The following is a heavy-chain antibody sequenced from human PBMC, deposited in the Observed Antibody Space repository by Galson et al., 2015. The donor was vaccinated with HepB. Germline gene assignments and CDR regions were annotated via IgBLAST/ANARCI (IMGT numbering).Heavy chain of an antibody. Sequence: SLRLSCAASGFTFSDYTMNWVRQAPGKGLEWVSSITSTSSYIYYADSVKGRFTIPRDNAKNSLFLQMNSLRAEDTAVYYCARGCSSISCYTGSYYYYYMDVWGQGTTVTVSS. CDR1: GFTFSDYT. D-gene: IGHD2-2*02. CDR3: ARGCSSISCYTGSYYYYYMDV. V-gene: IGHV3-21*01. J-gene: IGHJ6*03. CDR2: ITSTSSYI.